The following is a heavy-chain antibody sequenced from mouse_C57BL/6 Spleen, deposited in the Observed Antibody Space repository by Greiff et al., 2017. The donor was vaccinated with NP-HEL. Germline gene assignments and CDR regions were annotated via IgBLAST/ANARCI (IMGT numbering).Heavy chain of an antibody. V-gene: IGHV2-2*01. J-gene: IGHJ3*01. CDR3: ARDGYYGSRGFAY. Sequence: QVQLKESGPGLVQPSQSLSITCTVSGFSLTSYGVHWVRQSPGKGLAWLGVIWSGGSTDYNAAFISRLSISKDNSKSQVFFKMNSLQADDTAIYYCARDGYYGSRGFAYWGQGTLVTVSA. CDR1: GFSLTSYG. CDR2: IWSGGST. D-gene: IGHD1-1*01.